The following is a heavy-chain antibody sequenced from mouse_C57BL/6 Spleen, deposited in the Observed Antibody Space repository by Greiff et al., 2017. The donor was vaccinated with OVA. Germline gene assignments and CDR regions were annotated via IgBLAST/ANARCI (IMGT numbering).Heavy chain of an antibody. CDR1: GYTFTSYW. CDR2: IYPGSGST. J-gene: IGHJ1*03. CDR3: ARGDSSGYVGYFDV. D-gene: IGHD3-2*02. V-gene: IGHV1-55*01. Sequence: QVQLQQSGAELVKPGASVKMSCKASGYTFTSYWITWVKQRPGQGLEWIGDIYPGSGSTNYIEKFKSKATLTVETSSSTAYMQLSSLTSEDSAVYYCARGDSSGYVGYFDVWGTGTTVTVSS.